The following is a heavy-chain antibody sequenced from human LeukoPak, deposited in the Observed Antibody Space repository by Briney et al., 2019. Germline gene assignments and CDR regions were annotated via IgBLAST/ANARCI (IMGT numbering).Heavy chain of an antibody. Sequence: SETLSLTCTVSGGSISNYYWSWIRQSPGKGLEWIGRIYTSGSTNYNPSLKSRVTMSVDTSKNQFSLKLSSVTAADTAVYYCAREDGDYGFDYWGQGTLVTVSS. V-gene: IGHV4-4*07. CDR1: GGSISNYY. CDR2: IYTSGST. J-gene: IGHJ4*02. CDR3: AREDGDYGFDY. D-gene: IGHD4-17*01.